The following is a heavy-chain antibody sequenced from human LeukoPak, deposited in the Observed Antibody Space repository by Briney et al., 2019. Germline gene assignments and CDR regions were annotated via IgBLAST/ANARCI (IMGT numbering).Heavy chain of an antibody. CDR1: GFTFNNYA. CDR3: VKDQYASSWYYFDS. V-gene: IGHV3-64D*06. D-gene: IGHD6-13*01. CDR2: ISSNGIST. J-gene: IGHJ4*02. Sequence: PGGSLRLSCSASGFTFNNYAMHWVRQAPGKGLQYVSAISSNGISTYYADSVKGRFTIYRDNPKNTLYLQMSSLRPEDTAVYYCVKDQYASSWYYFDSWGQGTLVTVSS.